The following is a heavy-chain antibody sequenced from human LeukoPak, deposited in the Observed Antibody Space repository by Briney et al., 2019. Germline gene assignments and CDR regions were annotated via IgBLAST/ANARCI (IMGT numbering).Heavy chain of an antibody. CDR3: AKGNWRYFDY. V-gene: IGHV3-23*01. Sequence: PGGSLRLSCAASGFAFSVYAMSWLRQPPGKGLEWVSAISGSGGSTYYADSVKGRFTISRDNSKNTLYLQMNSLGADDTAVYYCAKGNWRYFDYWGQGTLVTVSS. J-gene: IGHJ4*02. D-gene: IGHD1-1*01. CDR1: GFAFSVYA. CDR2: ISGSGGST.